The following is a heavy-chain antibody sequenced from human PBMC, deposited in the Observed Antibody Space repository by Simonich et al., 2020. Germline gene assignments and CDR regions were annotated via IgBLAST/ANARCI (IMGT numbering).Heavy chain of an antibody. CDR1: GYTFTSYA. J-gene: IGHJ4*02. Sequence: QVQLVQSGAEVKKTGASVKVSCKASGYTFTSYAMHWVRQAPGQRLEWMGWINAGNGNTKYSQKFQGRVTITRDTSASTAYMELSSLRSEDTAVYYCARHQEGLYYFDYWGQGTLVTVSS. CDR2: INAGNGNT. V-gene: IGHV1-3*01. CDR3: ARHQEGLYYFDY.